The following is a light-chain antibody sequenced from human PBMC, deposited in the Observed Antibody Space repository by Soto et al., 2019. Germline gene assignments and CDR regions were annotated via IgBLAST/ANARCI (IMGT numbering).Light chain of an antibody. CDR3: QQYRSWPRT. CDR2: GAS. V-gene: IGKV3-15*01. J-gene: IGKJ1*01. CDR1: QSVDSN. Sequence: EIVLTQSPGTLSVSPGDRVTLSCRASQSVDSNLAWYQQRAGQAPRLLVYGASTKATDMPGRFSGRGSGTEFTLTINNLQSEDFAVYYCQQYRSWPRTFGQGTKVEIK.